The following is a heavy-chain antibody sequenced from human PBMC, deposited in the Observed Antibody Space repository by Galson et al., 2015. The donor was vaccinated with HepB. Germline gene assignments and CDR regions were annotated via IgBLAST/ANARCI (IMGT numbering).Heavy chain of an antibody. V-gene: IGHV3-21*01. CDR3: ARESHSGSYLYYYGMDV. Sequence: SLRLSCAASGFTFSSYSMNWVRQAPGKGLEWVSSISSSSSYIYYADSVKGRFTISRDSAKNSLYLQMNSLRAEDTAVYYCARESHSGSYLYYYGMDVWGQGTTVTVSS. CDR2: ISSSSSYI. CDR1: GFTFSSYS. D-gene: IGHD1-26*01. J-gene: IGHJ6*02.